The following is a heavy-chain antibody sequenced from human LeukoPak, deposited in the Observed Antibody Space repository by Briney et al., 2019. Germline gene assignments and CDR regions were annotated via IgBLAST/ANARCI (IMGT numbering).Heavy chain of an antibody. J-gene: IGHJ4*02. V-gene: IGHV3-21*01. CDR3: AGGYSYGFDY. D-gene: IGHD5-18*01. Sequence: KPGGSLRLSCAASGFTFSSYSMNWVRQAPGKGLEWVSSISSSSSYIYYADSVKGRFTISRDNAKDSLYLQMNSLRAEDTAVYYCAGGYSYGFDYWGQGTLLTVSS. CDR1: GFTFSSYS. CDR2: ISSSSSYI.